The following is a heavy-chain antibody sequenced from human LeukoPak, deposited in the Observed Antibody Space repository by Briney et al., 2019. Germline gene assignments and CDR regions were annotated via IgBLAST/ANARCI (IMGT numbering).Heavy chain of an antibody. D-gene: IGHD6-19*01. CDR2: IYPGNSDT. CDR1: GYTFTTHW. CDR3: ATYGYQSGGWPVGGGY. V-gene: IGHV5-51*01. J-gene: IGHJ4*02. Sequence: GESLKISCKASGYTFTTHWISWVRQMSGKGLEWMAIIYPGNSDTRYSPSFQGQVTISADKSISTAYLQWSSLKSSDTAMYYCATYGYQSGGWPVGGGYWGQGTLVTVSS.